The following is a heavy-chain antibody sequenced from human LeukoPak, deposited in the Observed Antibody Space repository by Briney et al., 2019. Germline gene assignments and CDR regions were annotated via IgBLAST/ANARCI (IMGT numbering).Heavy chain of an antibody. V-gene: IGHV1-69*13. J-gene: IGHJ4*02. CDR3: ARGSERLGSSEMKYYYDNSGYYYFEFDY. D-gene: IGHD3-22*01. Sequence: ASVKVSCTASGGTFSSYAISWVRQAPGQGLEWMGGIIPIFGTANYAQKFQGRVTITADESTSTAYMELSSLRSEDTAVYYCARGSERLGSSEMKYYYDNSGYYYFEFDYWGQGTLVTVSS. CDR2: IIPIFGTA. CDR1: GGTFSSYA.